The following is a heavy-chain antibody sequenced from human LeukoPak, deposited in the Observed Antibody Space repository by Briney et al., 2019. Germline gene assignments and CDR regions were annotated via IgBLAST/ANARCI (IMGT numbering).Heavy chain of an antibody. CDR3: ARLGSYGDFDY. CDR1: GGSISSGGYS. CDR2: IYHSGST. D-gene: IGHD1-26*01. V-gene: IGHV4-30-2*01. Sequence: SETLSLTCAVSGGSISSGGYSWSWIRQPSGKGLEWIGYIYHSGSTYYNPSLKSRVTISVDRSKNQFSLKLSSVTAADTAVYYCARLGSYGDFDYWGQGTLVTVSS. J-gene: IGHJ4*02.